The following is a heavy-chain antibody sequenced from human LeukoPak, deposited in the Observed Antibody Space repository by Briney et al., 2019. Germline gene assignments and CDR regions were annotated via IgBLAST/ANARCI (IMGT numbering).Heavy chain of an antibody. J-gene: IGHJ4*02. D-gene: IGHD3-22*01. CDR3: ARLKSYYDSSGYTFYFDY. Sequence: GESLKISFKGSGYRFTSYWIGWVRQMPGKGLEWMGIIYPGDSDTRYSPSFQGQVTISADKSISTAYLQWSSLKASDTAMYYCARLKSYYDSSGYTFYFDYWGQGTLVTVSS. CDR2: IYPGDSDT. CDR1: GYRFTSYW. V-gene: IGHV5-51*01.